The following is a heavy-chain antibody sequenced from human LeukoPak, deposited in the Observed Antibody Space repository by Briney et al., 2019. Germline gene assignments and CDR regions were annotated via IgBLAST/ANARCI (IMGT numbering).Heavy chain of an antibody. Sequence: SETLSLTCTVSGGSISSSSYYWGWIRQPPGKGLEWIGSIYYSGSTYYNPSLKSRVTISVDTSKNQFSLKLSSVTAADTAVYYCARHGVVVVVAATPNFPFDYWGQGTLVTVSS. J-gene: IGHJ4*02. CDR1: GGSISSSSYY. CDR2: IYYSGST. CDR3: ARHGVVVVVAATPNFPFDY. V-gene: IGHV4-39*01. D-gene: IGHD2-15*01.